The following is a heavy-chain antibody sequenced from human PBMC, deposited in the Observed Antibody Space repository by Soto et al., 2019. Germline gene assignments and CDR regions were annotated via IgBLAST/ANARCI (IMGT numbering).Heavy chain of an antibody. CDR3: ARVGNDFWSGSLVPYYYYYMDV. V-gene: IGHV4-34*01. CDR2: INHSGST. CDR1: GGSFSGYY. D-gene: IGHD3-3*01. J-gene: IGHJ6*03. Sequence: SETLSLTCAVYGGSFSGYYWSWIRQPPGKGLEWIGEINHSGSTNYNPSLKSRVTISVDTSKNQFSLKLSSVTAADTAVYYCARVGNDFWSGSLVPYYYYYMDVWGKGTTVTVSS.